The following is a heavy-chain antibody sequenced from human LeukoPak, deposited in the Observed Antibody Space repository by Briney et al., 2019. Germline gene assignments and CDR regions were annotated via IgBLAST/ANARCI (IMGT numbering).Heavy chain of an antibody. J-gene: IGHJ6*03. V-gene: IGHV3-21*01. Sequence: GGSLRLSCAASGFGFSSYTMNWVRQAPGKGLEWVSSIYSSSSYIYYAGSVKGRFTISRDNARNSLYLQMNSLRAEDTAVYYCAKDMGDYGDFNYYYYYMDVWGKGTTVTVSS. CDR3: AKDMGDYGDFNYYYYYMDV. D-gene: IGHD4-17*01. CDR1: GFGFSSYT. CDR2: IYSSSSYI.